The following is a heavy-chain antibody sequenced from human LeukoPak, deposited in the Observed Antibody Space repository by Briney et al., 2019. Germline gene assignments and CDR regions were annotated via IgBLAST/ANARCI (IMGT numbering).Heavy chain of an antibody. D-gene: IGHD5-24*01. CDR3: TRVGYIDEGIDY. J-gene: IGHJ4*02. V-gene: IGHV3-7*04. Sequence: GGSLRLSCVASGFPFSSYWMTWVRQAPGKGLEWVANIKQDGSKKSYVDSVKGRFTISRGNAKNSLYLQMNSLRAEDTAIYYCTRVGYIDEGIDYWGQGTLVTVSS. CDR1: GFPFSSYW. CDR2: IKQDGSKK.